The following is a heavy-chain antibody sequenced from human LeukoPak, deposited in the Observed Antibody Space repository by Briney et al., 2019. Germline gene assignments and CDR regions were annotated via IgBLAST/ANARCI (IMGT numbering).Heavy chain of an antibody. CDR2: IYYSGST. Sequence: SETLSLTCTVSGGSISSYYWSWIRQPPGKGLEWIGYIYYSGSTNYNPSLKSRVTISVDTSKNQFSLKLSSVTAADTAVYYCARKVVPAAIGMEWFDPWGQGTLVTVSS. D-gene: IGHD2-2*01. J-gene: IGHJ5*02. CDR3: ARKVVPAAIGMEWFDP. V-gene: IGHV4-59*01. CDR1: GGSISSYY.